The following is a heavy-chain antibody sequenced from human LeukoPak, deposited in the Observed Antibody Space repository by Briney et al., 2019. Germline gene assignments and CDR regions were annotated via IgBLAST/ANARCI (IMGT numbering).Heavy chain of an antibody. CDR1: GYTFTGYY. Sequence: GASVKVSCKASGYTFTGYYMHWVRQAPGQGLEWMGWINPNSGGTNYAQKFQGRVTITRNTSISTAYMELSSLRSEDTAVYYCARVHLPPEGFDIWGQGTMVTVSS. CDR2: INPNSGGT. J-gene: IGHJ3*02. CDR3: ARVHLPPEGFDI. V-gene: IGHV1-2*02. D-gene: IGHD1-14*01.